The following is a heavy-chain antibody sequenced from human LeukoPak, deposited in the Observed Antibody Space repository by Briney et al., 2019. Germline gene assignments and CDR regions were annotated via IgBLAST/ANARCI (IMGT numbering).Heavy chain of an antibody. CDR3: ADTYYYDSSGYPDAFDI. D-gene: IGHD3-22*01. CDR1: GYTFTSYG. J-gene: IGHJ3*02. CDR2: ISAYNGNT. Sequence: ASVKVSCKASGYTFTSYGISWVRQAPGQGLEWMGWISAYNGNTNYAQKLQGRVTMTTDTSTSKAYMELRSLRSDDTAVYYCADTYYYDSSGYPDAFDIWGQGTMVTVSS. V-gene: IGHV1-18*01.